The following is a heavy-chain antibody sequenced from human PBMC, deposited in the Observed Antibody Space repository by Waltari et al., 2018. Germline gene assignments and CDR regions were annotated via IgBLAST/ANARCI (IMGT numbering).Heavy chain of an antibody. CDR3: TRTLRGYSYGLTFGAFDI. Sequence: QVQLQESGPGLVKPSQTLSLTCTVSGGSISSGSYYWSWIRQPAGKGLECIGRIYTSGSTNYNPSLKSRVTISVDTSKNQFSLKLSSVTAADTAVYYCTRTLRGYSYGLTFGAFDIWGQGTMVTVSS. J-gene: IGHJ3*02. CDR1: GGSISSGSYY. V-gene: IGHV4-61*02. D-gene: IGHD5-18*01. CDR2: IYTSGST.